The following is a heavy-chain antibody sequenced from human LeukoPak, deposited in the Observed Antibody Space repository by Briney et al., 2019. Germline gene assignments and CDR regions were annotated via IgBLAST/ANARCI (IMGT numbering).Heavy chain of an antibody. D-gene: IGHD2-8*01. J-gene: IGHJ4*02. CDR1: GYTFTSYY. Sequence: SVKVSCKASGYTFTSYYMHWVRQAPGQGLEWMGRIIPIFGTANYAQKFQGRVTITTDESTSTAYMELSSLRSEDTAVYYCARVSFNEYYFDYWGQGTLVTVSS. V-gene: IGHV1-69*05. CDR2: IIPIFGTA. CDR3: ARVSFNEYYFDY.